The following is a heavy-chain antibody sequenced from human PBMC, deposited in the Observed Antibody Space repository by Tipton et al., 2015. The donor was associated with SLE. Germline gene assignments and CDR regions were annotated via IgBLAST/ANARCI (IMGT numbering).Heavy chain of an antibody. V-gene: IGHV4-61*02. J-gene: IGHJ2*01. CDR2: IYSSGAT. Sequence: TLSLTCHVSGGSIVSGGYSWSWIRQPAGKGLEWIGRIYSSGATNYNPSLKSRVTISLDTSTNQFSLRLTSVTAADTAEYYCVRIIRADWYFDLWGRGTLVTVSS. D-gene: IGHD6-25*01. CDR1: GGSIVSGGYS. CDR3: VRIIRADWYFDL.